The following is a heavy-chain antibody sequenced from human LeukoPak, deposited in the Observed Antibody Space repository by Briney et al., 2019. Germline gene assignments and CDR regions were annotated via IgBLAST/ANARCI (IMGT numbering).Heavy chain of an antibody. D-gene: IGHD6-13*01. CDR3: ARGSWYRAEYFQH. J-gene: IGHJ1*01. Sequence: GGSLRLSCAASGFTFSNYGMSWVRQAPGKGLEWVSSISGNGINTYYEDSVKGRFTVSRDNAKNSLYLQMNSLRAEDTAVYYCARGSWYRAEYFQHWGQGTLVTVSS. CDR2: ISGNGINT. CDR1: GFTFSNYG. V-gene: IGHV3-23*01.